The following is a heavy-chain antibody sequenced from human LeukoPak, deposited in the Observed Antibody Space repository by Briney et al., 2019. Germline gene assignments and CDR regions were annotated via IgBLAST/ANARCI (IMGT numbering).Heavy chain of an antibody. D-gene: IGHD3-3*01. J-gene: IGHJ4*02. CDR1: GGSISNNNYY. CDR3: ARHSTFFGVVIIKGRVRGPFDY. V-gene: IGHV4-39*01. CDR2: MYYSGSI. Sequence: SETLSLTCPSYGGSISNNNYYWGWIRQSPGKRLEWIGSMYYSGSIYYNPSLKGRVTISLDTSENLLSLKVRSVTAADTAVYYCARHSTFFGVVIIKGRVRGPFDYWGQGTLVTVSS.